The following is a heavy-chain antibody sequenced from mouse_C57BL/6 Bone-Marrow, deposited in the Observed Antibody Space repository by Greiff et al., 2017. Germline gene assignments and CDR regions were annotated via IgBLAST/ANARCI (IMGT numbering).Heavy chain of an antibody. J-gene: IGHJ3*01. CDR1: GFTFSSYG. CDR2: ISSGGSYT. Sequence: EVNVVESGGDLVKPGGSLKLSCAASGFTFSSYGMSWVRQTPDKRLEWVATISSGGSYTYYPDSVKGRFTISRDNAKNTLYLQMSSLKSEDTAMYYCAGVFAYWGQGTLVTVSA. V-gene: IGHV5-6*01. CDR3: AGVFAY.